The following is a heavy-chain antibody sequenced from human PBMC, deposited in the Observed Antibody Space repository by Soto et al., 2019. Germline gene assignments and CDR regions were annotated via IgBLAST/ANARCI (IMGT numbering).Heavy chain of an antibody. CDR3: ARDSFYCTNGVCYPYGMDV. Sequence: SETLSLTCTVSGDSMSSYYWSWIRQPPGKGLEWIGYIYYSGSTNYNPSLKSRVTISVDTSKNQFSLKLSSVTAADTAVYYCARDSFYCTNGVCYPYGMDVWGQGTTVTVSS. V-gene: IGHV4-59*01. D-gene: IGHD2-8*01. J-gene: IGHJ6*02. CDR2: IYYSGST. CDR1: GDSMSSYY.